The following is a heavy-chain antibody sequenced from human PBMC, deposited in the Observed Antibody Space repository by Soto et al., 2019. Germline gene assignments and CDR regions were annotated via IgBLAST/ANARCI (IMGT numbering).Heavy chain of an antibody. J-gene: IGHJ3*02. CDR2: INPNSGGT. D-gene: IGHD2-2*01. V-gene: IGHV1-2*04. CDR1: GYTFTGYY. Sequence: GASVKVSCKASGYTFTGYYMHWVRQAPGQGLEWMGWINPNSGGTNYAQKFQGWVTMTRDTSISTAYMELSRLGSDDTAVYYFATTLGYCSSTSCYAAFDIWGQGTMVTVSS. CDR3: ATTLGYCSSTSCYAAFDI.